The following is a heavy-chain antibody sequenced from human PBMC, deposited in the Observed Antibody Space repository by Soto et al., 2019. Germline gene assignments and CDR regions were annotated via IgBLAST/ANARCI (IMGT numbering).Heavy chain of an antibody. D-gene: IGHD6-6*01. J-gene: IGHJ4*02. V-gene: IGHV3-30-3*01. Sequence: QVQLVESGGGVVQPGRSLRLSCAASGFTFRSYPMHWVRQAPGKGLEWVAVISYDGSNEYYADSVKGRFTISRDDSKNTLYLHMNGLRAEDTAVYYCAREGGWEQLGYWGQGTLVTVSS. CDR3: AREGGWEQLGY. CDR1: GFTFRSYP. CDR2: ISYDGSNE.